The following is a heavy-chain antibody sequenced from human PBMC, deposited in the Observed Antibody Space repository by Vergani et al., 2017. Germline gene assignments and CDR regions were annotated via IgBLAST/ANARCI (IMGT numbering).Heavy chain of an antibody. Sequence: QVQLQESGPGLVKPSETLTLTCDVSDSSIMTKPYWGWFRQPPGKGLEWIGCIHHSGDTHYNSSLKSRVSISIVSSSKFSLSLTSVTAADTAIYYCARHRGSGGFFPSSYFYGMDVWGHGTTVTVSS. CDR3: ARHRGSGGFFPSSYFYGMDV. CDR2: IHHSGDT. V-gene: IGHV4-38-2*01. J-gene: IGHJ6*02. D-gene: IGHD3-10*01. CDR1: DSSIMTKPY.